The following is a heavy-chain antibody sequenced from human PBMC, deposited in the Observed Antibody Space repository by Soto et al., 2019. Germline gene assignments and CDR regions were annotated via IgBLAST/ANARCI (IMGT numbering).Heavy chain of an antibody. Sequence: ASVKVSGTASGYTFTIYATHWVRWAPAQRLEWMGWMNDGNGNTTYSQKFQGRVTITRDTSASTAYMELSSLRSEDTAVYYCARRRPRRYQVIHWFDTWGQGTLLTVSS. J-gene: IGHJ5*02. D-gene: IGHD1-26*01. V-gene: IGHV1-3*01. CDR2: MNDGNGNT. CDR1: GYTFTIYA. CDR3: ARRRPRRYQVIHWFDT.